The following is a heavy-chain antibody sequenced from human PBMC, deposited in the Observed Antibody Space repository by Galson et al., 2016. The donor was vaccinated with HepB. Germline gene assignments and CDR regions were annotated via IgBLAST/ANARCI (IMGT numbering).Heavy chain of an antibody. CDR3: ARGGSGWGYCNSANCNGALDY. CDR1: GFTFDIYG. Sequence: LRLSCAASGFTFDIYGMHWVRQAPGKGLEWVAVTSYDGLNRYYVDSVKGRFTISKDNSKNTLYLQMDSLRVEDTAVYYCARGGSGWGYCNSANCNGALDYWGQGILVTVSS. CDR2: TSYDGLNR. D-gene: IGHD2-2*01. V-gene: IGHV3-30*03. J-gene: IGHJ4*02.